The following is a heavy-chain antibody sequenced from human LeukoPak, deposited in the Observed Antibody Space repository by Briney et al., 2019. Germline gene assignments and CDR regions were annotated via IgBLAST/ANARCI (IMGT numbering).Heavy chain of an antibody. CDR3: ARVRIVGATRADY. J-gene: IGHJ4*02. V-gene: IGHV3-21*01. D-gene: IGHD1-26*01. CDR1: GFTFSSYS. CDR2: ISSSSYI. Sequence: GGSLRLSCAASGFTFSSYSMNWVRQAPGKGLEWVSSISSSSYIYYADSVKSRFTISRDNAKNSLYLQMNSLRAEDTAVYYCARVRIVGATRADYWGQGTLVTVSS.